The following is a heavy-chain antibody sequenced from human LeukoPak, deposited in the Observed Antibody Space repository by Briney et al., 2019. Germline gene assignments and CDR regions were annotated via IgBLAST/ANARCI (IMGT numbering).Heavy chain of an antibody. CDR3: ARDLLWFGELLGFDY. D-gene: IGHD3-10*01. CDR2: INTNTGNP. V-gene: IGHV7-4-1*02. Sequence: ASVKVSCKASGYTFTSYAMNWVRQAPGQGLEWMGWINTNTGNPTYAQGFTGRFVFSLDTSVSTAYLQISSLKAEDTAVYYCARDLLWFGELLGFDYWGQGTPVTVSS. J-gene: IGHJ4*02. CDR1: GYTFTSYA.